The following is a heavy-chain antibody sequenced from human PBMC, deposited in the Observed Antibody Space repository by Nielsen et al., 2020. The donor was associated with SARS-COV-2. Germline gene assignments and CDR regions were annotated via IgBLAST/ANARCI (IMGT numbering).Heavy chain of an antibody. CDR1: GFTFSSYA. D-gene: IGHD1-26*01. CDR3: ARTASGSYFGGFDY. Sequence: GESLKISCAASGFTFSSYAMHWVRQAPGKGLEWVAVISYDGSNKYYADSVKGRFTISRDNSKNTLYLQMNSLRAEDTAVYYCARTASGSYFGGFDYWGQGTLVTVSS. CDR2: ISYDGSNK. J-gene: IGHJ4*02. V-gene: IGHV3-30-3*01.